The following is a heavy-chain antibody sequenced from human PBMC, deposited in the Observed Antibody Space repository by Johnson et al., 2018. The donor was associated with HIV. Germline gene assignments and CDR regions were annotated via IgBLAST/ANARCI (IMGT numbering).Heavy chain of an antibody. D-gene: IGHD1-26*01. J-gene: IGHJ3*01. CDR3: ARVGGIIFACDF. V-gene: IGHV3-23*04. CDR1: GFTFDDYG. Sequence: VQLVESGGGVVRPGGSLRLSCAASGFTFDDYGMSWVRQAPGKGLEWVSAISGSGGSTYYADSVKGRFTISRDNSKNTLYLQMNSLRAEDTAVYYCARVGGIIFACDFWGQGTLVTVSS. CDR2: ISGSGGST.